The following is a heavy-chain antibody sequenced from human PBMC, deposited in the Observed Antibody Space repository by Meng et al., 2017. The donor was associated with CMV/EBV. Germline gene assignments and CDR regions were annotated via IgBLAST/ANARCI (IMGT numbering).Heavy chain of an antibody. CDR1: GYSFPGSS. CDR3: VPYGSLLRFDP. D-gene: IGHD2-15*01. J-gene: IGHJ5*02. CDR2: IDPEDGET. V-gene: IGHV1-69-2*01. Sequence: SCKVSGYSFPGSSLHWVRQAPGGGLEWMGLIDPEDGETLYAERFQNRITITADTSEDTAYMQLTSLRSKDTAVYFCVPYGSLLRFDPWGQGTLVTVSS.